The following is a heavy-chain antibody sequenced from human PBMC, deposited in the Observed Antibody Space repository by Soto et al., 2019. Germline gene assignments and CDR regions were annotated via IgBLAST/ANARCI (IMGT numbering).Heavy chain of an antibody. CDR3: ARYFGSYGYDP. J-gene: IGHJ5*02. Sequence: QVQLVQSGAEVKKPGASVKVSCKASGYTFTNYGISWVRQAPGQGLEWMGWISAYNGNTNYAQKLQGRVTMTTDTPTTTAYRELRSLRSDDTAVYYCARYFGSYGYDPWGQGPLVTVSS. V-gene: IGHV1-18*01. CDR2: ISAYNGNT. D-gene: IGHD5-18*01. CDR1: GYTFTNYG.